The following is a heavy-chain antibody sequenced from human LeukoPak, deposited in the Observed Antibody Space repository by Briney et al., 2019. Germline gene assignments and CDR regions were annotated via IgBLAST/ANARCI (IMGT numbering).Heavy chain of an antibody. CDR2: ISGSGGST. Sequence: GGSLRLSCAASGFTVSSNYMSWVRQAPGKGLEWVSAISGSGGSTYYADSAKGRFTISRDNSKNTLYLQMNSLRAEDTAVYYCLKGSSSWYYYFDYWGQGTLVTVSS. J-gene: IGHJ4*02. V-gene: IGHV3-23*01. D-gene: IGHD6-13*01. CDR3: LKGSSSWYYYFDY. CDR1: GFTVSSNY.